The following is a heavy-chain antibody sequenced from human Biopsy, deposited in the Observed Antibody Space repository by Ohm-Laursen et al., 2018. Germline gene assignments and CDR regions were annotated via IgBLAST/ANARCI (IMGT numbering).Heavy chain of an antibody. CDR1: GDSVSSGSFY. CDR3: ARGMRSSGWPYFDS. CDR2: IYDRGSTA. J-gene: IGHJ4*02. Sequence: SQTLSLTCIVSGDSVSSGSFYWTWIRQPPGQGLEYIGYIYDRGSTANYNPSLESRVTMSVDMPKNQFSLKLSSVTAADTAIYYCARGMRSSGWPYFDSWGQGILVTVSS. D-gene: IGHD6-19*01. V-gene: IGHV4-61*01.